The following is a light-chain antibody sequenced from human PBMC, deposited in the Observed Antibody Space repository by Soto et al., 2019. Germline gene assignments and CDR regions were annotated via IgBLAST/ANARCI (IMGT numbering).Light chain of an antibody. V-gene: IGKV1-39*01. CDR2: AAS. Sequence: DIQMTQSPSSLSASVGDRVTITCRASQAISIFLNWYQQKSGKAPDLLIYAASTLQTGVPSRFSGNGSGTDFALTISSLRPEDFATYYCQQTYRLGVFSFGPGTKVDSK. CDR3: QQTYRLGVFS. J-gene: IGKJ3*01. CDR1: QAISIF.